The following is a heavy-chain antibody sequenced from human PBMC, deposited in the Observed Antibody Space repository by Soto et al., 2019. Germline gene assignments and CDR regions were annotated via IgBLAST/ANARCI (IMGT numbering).Heavy chain of an antibody. CDR2: ISYDGSNK. V-gene: IGHV3-30*18. CDR3: AKDPLGRYLDWSYHYYYMDV. J-gene: IGHJ6*03. CDR1: GFTFSSYG. Sequence: VGSLRLSCAASGFTFSSYGMHWVRQAPGKGLEWVAVISYDGSNKYYADSVKGRFTISRDNSKNTLYLQMNSLRAEDTAVYYCAKDPLGRYLDWSYHYYYMDVWGKGTTVTVSS. D-gene: IGHD3-9*01.